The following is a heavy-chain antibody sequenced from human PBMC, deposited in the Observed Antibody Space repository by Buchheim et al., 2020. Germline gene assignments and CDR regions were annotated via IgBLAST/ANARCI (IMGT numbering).Heavy chain of an antibody. J-gene: IGHJ1*01. D-gene: IGHD4-17*01. CDR3: ARGAPAKYGDNEYYFQH. V-gene: IGHV1-2*04. CDR2: INPNSGGT. CDR1: GYTFTGYY. Sequence: QVQLVQSGAEVKKPGASVKVSCKASGYTFTGYYMHWVRQAPGQGLEWMGWINPNSGGTNYAQKFQGWVTMTRDPSISTAYMELSRLRSDDTAVYYCARGAPAKYGDNEYYFQHWGQGTL.